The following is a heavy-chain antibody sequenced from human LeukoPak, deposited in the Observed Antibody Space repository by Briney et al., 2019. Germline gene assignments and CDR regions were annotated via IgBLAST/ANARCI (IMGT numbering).Heavy chain of an antibody. CDR1: GGSFSSYY. CDR2: IYTSGST. D-gene: IGHD6-13*01. V-gene: IGHV4-4*07. Sequence: SETLSLTCTVSGGSFSSYYWSWIRQPAGKGLEWIGRIYTSGSTNYNPSLKSRVTMSVDTSKNQFSLKLSSVTAADTAVYYCAREGSSSWYRCFDIWGQGTMVTVSS. J-gene: IGHJ3*02. CDR3: AREGSSSWYRCFDI.